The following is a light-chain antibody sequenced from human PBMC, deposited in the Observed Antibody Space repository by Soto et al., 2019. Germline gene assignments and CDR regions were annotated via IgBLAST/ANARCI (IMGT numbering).Light chain of an antibody. CDR2: GAS. CDR3: QQYVTSLVA. V-gene: IGKV3-20*01. CDR1: QSVSSTY. J-gene: IGKJ1*01. Sequence: EIVLMQSPGTLSLSPGERATLSCRASQSVSSTYLAWYQQKPGQAPRLLISGASSRATGIPDRFSGTGSGTDFTLTIGRLEPEDFAVYYCQQYVTSLVAFGQGTRVEIK.